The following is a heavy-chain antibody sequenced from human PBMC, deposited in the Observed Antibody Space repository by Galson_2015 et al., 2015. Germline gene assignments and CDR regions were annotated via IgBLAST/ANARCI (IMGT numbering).Heavy chain of an antibody. J-gene: IGHJ4*02. CDR1: GGSFSGYY. CDR3: ARGAPPRGGSEANDY. D-gene: IGHD3-10*01. Sequence: ETLSLTCAVYGGSFSGYYWSWIRQPPGKGLEWIGEINHSGSTNYNPSLKSRVTISVDTSKNQFSLKLSSVTAADTAVYYCARGAPPRGGSEANDYWGQGTLVTVSS. V-gene: IGHV4-34*01. CDR2: INHSGST.